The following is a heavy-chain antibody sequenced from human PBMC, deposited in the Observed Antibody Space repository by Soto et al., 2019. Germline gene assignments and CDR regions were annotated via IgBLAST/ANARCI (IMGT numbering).Heavy chain of an antibody. CDR3: ARWPGW. D-gene: IGHD5-12*01. CDR2: INDDGSTI. J-gene: IGHJ4*01. CDR1: GFTFSRDW. Sequence: EVQLVESGGGLFQPGGSLRLSCAASGFTFSRDWMHWVRQAPGKGLVWVSRINDDGSTINYADSVKGRFTISRDNAKNTLYLQMNSLRVEDTATYYCARWPGWWGQGALVTVSA. V-gene: IGHV3-74*01.